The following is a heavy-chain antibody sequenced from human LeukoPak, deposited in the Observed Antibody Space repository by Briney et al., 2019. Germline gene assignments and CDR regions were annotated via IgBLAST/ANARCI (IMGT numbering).Heavy chain of an antibody. D-gene: IGHD5-18*01. J-gene: IGHJ5*02. V-gene: IGHV4-59*01. Sequence: SETLSLTCTVSGGSISSYYWSWIRQPPGNGLEWIGYIYDSGSTKYNPSLKSRVTISVDTSKNQFSLKLSSVTAADTAVYYCARGAGYGYGGKIDPWGQGILVTVSS. CDR2: IYDSGST. CDR1: GGSISSYY. CDR3: ARGAGYGYGGKIDP.